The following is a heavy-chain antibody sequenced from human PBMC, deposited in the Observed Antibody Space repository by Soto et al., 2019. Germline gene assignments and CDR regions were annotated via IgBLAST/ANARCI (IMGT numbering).Heavy chain of an antibody. Sequence: SETLSLTCTVSGGSISSGCYYWSWIRQPPGKGLEWIGYIYSSGSTYYNPSLKSRVTISVDTSKNQSSLKLSSVTAADRGVYCCARYNTMMRGGARPDAFDIWGQGTMVT. CDR1: GGSISSGCYY. CDR3: ARYNTMMRGGARPDAFDI. CDR2: IYSSGST. V-gene: IGHV4-30-4*08. J-gene: IGHJ3*02. D-gene: IGHD3-22*01.